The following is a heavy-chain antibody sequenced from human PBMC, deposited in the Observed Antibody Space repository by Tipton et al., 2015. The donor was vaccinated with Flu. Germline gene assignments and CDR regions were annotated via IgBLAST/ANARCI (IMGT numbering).Heavy chain of an antibody. J-gene: IGHJ3*02. V-gene: IGHV3-23*01. CDR1: GFTFSSYA. D-gene: IGHD3-3*01. CDR3: AKVFGVVIINDAFDI. CDR2: ISGSGGSK. Sequence: GSLRLSCAASGFTFSSYAMSWVRQAPGKGLEWVSAISGSGGSKYYADYVKGRFTISRDNSKNTLYLQMNSLRAEDTAVYYCAKVFGVVIINDAFDIWGQATMVTVSS.